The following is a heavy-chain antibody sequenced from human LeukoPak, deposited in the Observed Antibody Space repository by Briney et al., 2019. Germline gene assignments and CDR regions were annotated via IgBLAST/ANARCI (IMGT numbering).Heavy chain of an antibody. CDR1: GFSLSSCW. CDR2: INEDGSEQ. Sequence: GGSLRLSCAASGFSLSSCWMSWVRQAPGKGLEWVANINEDGSEQYYVDSVKGRFTMSRDNAKNSLYLQVNSLRDEDTALYYCTALYGGFDPWGQGTLVTVSS. J-gene: IGHJ5*02. V-gene: IGHV3-7*01. D-gene: IGHD2-8*01. CDR3: TALYGGFDP.